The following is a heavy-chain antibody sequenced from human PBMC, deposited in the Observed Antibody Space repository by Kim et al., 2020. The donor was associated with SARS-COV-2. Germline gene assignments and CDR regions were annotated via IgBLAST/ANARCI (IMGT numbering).Heavy chain of an antibody. D-gene: IGHD3-10*01. CDR3: AKDSGRGAASVIGTPHVYGMDV. CDR1: GFTFSSYA. CDR2: IYSGGSST. J-gene: IGHJ6*02. V-gene: IGHV3-23*03. Sequence: GGSLRLSCAASGFTFSSYAMSWVRQAPGKGLEWVSVIYSGGSSTYYADSVKGRFTISRDNSKNTLYLQMNSLRAEDTAVYYCAKDSGRGAASVIGTPHVYGMDVWGQGTTVTVSS.